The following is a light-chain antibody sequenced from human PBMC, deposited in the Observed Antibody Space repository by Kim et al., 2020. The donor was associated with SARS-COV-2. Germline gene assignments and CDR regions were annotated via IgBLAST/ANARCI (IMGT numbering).Light chain of an antibody. CDR2: AAS. CDR3: QQTYNSPFP. J-gene: IGKJ3*01. Sequence: DIQMTQSPSSLSASVGDRVTITCRTSQNINSHLNWYHQKPGRAPKLLIYAASTLQGGVPSRFSGSGSETDFTLTISSLQPEDFATYFCQQTYNSPFPFGPGTQVDIK. CDR1: QNINSH. V-gene: IGKV1-39*01.